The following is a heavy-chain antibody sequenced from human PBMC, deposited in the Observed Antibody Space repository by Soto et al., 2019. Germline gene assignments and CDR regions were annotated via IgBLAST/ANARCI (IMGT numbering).Heavy chain of an antibody. CDR2: IYYSGST. V-gene: IGHV4-30-4*01. J-gene: IGHJ6*02. CDR1: GGSISSGDYY. D-gene: IGHD2-15*01. CDR3: ARAGDCGGSCYSGYYYYGMDV. Sequence: PSETLSLTCTVSGGSISSGDYYWSWIRQPPGKGLEWIGYIYYSGSTYYNPSLKSRVAISVDTSKNQFSLKLSSVTAADTAVYYCARAGDCGGSCYSGYYYYGMDVWGQGTTVTVSS.